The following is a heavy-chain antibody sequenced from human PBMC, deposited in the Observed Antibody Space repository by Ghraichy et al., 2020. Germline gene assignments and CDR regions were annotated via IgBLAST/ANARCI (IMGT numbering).Heavy chain of an antibody. Sequence: SETLSLTCSVSGGSIDSGPYTWIWIRQTPGKALEWIGYIFHSGSAYYNPSFDSRVTISIDRSRNKFSLELTSATAADTAVYYCAILASSSVDVWGPGITVTVSS. CDR1: GGSIDSGPYT. V-gene: IGHV4-30-2*01. D-gene: IGHD3-3*01. J-gene: IGHJ6*02. CDR2: IFHSGSA. CDR3: AILASSSVDV.